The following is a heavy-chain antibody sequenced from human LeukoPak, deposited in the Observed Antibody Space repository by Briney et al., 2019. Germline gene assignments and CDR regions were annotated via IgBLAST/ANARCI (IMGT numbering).Heavy chain of an antibody. V-gene: IGHV3-9*01. Sequence: PGRSLRLSCAASGFTLDDYAMHWVRQAPGKGLEWVSGISWNSGSIGYADSVKGRFTISRDNAKNSLYLQMNSLRAEDTALYYCAKDIAAAGTYYYYYGMDVWGQGTTVTVSS. D-gene: IGHD6-13*01. CDR3: AKDIAAAGTYYYYYGMDV. CDR1: GFTLDDYA. J-gene: IGHJ6*02. CDR2: ISWNSGSI.